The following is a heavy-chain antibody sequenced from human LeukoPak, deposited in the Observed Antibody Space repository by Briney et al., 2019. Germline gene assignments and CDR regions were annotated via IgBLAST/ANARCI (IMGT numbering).Heavy chain of an antibody. J-gene: IGHJ3*02. CDR3: ARDELAFDI. CDR2: IYYSGSA. D-gene: IGHD1-7*01. V-gene: IGHV4-59*01. CDR1: GGSISSYY. Sequence: SETLSLTCTASGGSISSYYWSWIRQPPGKGLEWIGYIYYSGSANYNPSLKSRVTISVDTSKNQFSLKLRSVTAADTAVYYCARDELAFDIWGQGTMVTVSS.